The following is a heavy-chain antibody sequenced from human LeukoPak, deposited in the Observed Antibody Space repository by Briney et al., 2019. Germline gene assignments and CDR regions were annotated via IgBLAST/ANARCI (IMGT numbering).Heavy chain of an antibody. CDR1: GYTFTNYG. CDR3: ASSGVVGATVP. J-gene: IGHJ5*02. V-gene: IGHV1-8*02. Sequence: ASVKVSCKASGYTFTNYGISWVRQAPGQGLEWMGWMNPNSGNTGYAQKFQGRVTLTRNTSISTVYMELGSLRFEDTAVYYCASSGVVGATVPWGQGTLVTVSS. D-gene: IGHD1-26*01. CDR2: MNPNSGNT.